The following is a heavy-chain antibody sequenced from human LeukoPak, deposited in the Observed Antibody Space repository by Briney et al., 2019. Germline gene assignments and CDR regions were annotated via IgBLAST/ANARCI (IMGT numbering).Heavy chain of an antibody. CDR1: GGSISSSNW. V-gene: IGHV4-4*02. CDR3: AIIKDYYDSSGCAY. J-gene: IGHJ4*02. Sequence: SETLSLTCAVSGGSISSSNWWSWVRQPPGKGLEWIGEIYHSGSTNYNPSLKSRVTISVDKSKNQFSLKLSSVTAADTAVYYCAIIKDYYDSSGCAYWGQGTLVTVSS. D-gene: IGHD3-22*01. CDR2: IYHSGST.